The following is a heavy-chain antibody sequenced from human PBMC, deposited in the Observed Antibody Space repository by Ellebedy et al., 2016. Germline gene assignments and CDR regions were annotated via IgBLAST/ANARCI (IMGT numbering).Heavy chain of an antibody. CDR1: GASIKSSRYY. J-gene: IGHJ4*02. CDR2: IYYNGDA. Sequence: SETLSLTXTVSGASIKSSRYYWGWIRLSPGRGLEWLANIYYNGDASYNPSLRGRVAISVDTSKNRFSLELRSVTAADTALYYCARVRDTSGGFYFDFWGQGAQVAVSS. D-gene: IGHD2-15*01. V-gene: IGHV4-39*07. CDR3: ARVRDTSGGFYFDF.